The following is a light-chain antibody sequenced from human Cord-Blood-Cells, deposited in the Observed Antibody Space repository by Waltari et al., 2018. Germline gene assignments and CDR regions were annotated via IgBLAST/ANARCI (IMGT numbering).Light chain of an antibody. CDR3: QQYYSTPLT. J-gene: IGKJ4*01. CDR2: WAS. CDR1: KSVLYSSNNKTY. Sequence: DIVMTQSPDSLAVSLGERATINCKSSKSVLYSSNNKTYLAWYQQKPGQPPKLLISWASTRESGVPDRFSGSGSGTDFTLTISSLQAEDVAVYYCQQYYSTPLTFGGGTKVEIK. V-gene: IGKV4-1*01.